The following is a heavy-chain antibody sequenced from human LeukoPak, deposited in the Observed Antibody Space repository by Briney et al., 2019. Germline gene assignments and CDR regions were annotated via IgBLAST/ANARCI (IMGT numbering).Heavy chain of an antibody. CDR1: GFTFSSYA. CDR3: AKDPTMIVVVIPDY. CDR2: ITGSGGST. D-gene: IGHD3-22*01. Sequence: GSLRLSCAASGFTFSSYAMSWVRQAPGKGLEWVSAITGSGGSTCYADSVKGRFTISRDNSKNTLYLQMNSLRAEDTAVYYCAKDPTMIVVVIPDYWGQGTLVTVSS. J-gene: IGHJ4*02. V-gene: IGHV3-23*01.